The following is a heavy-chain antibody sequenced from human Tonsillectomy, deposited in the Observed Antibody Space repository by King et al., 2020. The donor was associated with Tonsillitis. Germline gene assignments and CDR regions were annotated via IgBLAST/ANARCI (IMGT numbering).Heavy chain of an antibody. D-gene: IGHD3-3*01. CDR1: GYTFTSYG. CDR2: ISAYNGNT. CDR3: ARANYDCWSGNGTPTDY. J-gene: IGHJ4*02. V-gene: IGHV1-18*01. Sequence: VQLVESGAEVKKPGASVKVSCKASGYTFTSYGISWVRQAPGQGLEWMGWISAYNGNTNYAQKLQGRVTMTTDTSTSTAYMELRSLRSDDTAVYYCARANYDCWSGNGTPTDYWGQGTLVTVSS.